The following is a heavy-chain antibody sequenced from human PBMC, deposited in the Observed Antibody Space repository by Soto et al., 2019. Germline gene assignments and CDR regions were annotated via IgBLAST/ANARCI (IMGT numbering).Heavy chain of an antibody. V-gene: IGHV1-69*06. CDR3: ARDGAVYYYDSSGYRYYYYGMDV. CDR2: IIPIFGTA. D-gene: IGHD3-22*01. J-gene: IGHJ6*02. Sequence: GASVKVSCKASGGTFSSYAISWVRQASGQGLEWMGGIIPIFGTANYAQKFQGRVTIAADKSTSTAYMELSSLRSEDTAVYYCARDGAVYYYDSSGYRYYYYGMDVWGQGTTVTVSS. CDR1: GGTFSSYA.